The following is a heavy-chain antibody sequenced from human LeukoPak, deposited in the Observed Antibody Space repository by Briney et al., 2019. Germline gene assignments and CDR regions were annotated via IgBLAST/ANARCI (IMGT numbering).Heavy chain of an antibody. J-gene: IGHJ2*01. V-gene: IGHV4-59*01. D-gene: IGHD4-23*01. CDR2: IYYSGST. CDR3: ARTATVVASTERYFDL. CDR1: GGSISSYY. Sequence: SETLSLTCTVSGGSISSYYWSWIRQPPGKGLEWIGHIYYSGSTNYNPSLKSRVTISVDTSKNQFSLKLSSVTAADTAVYYCARTATVVASTERYFDLWGRGTLVTVSS.